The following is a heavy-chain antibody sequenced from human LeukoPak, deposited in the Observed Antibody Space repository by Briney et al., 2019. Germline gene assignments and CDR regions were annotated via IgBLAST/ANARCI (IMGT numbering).Heavy chain of an antibody. CDR2: IHPNSGDT. CDR1: GYTFTGYF. V-gene: IGHV1-2*02. D-gene: IGHD3-10*01. Sequence: GASVKVSYKASGYTFTGYFIHWVRQAPGQGLQWMGFIHPNSGDTNYAQKFQGRVSMTGDTSITTVYMELNTLRSDDTAVFYCARQGTSGHYDYWGQGTLVTVSS. CDR3: ARQGTSGHYDY. J-gene: IGHJ4*02.